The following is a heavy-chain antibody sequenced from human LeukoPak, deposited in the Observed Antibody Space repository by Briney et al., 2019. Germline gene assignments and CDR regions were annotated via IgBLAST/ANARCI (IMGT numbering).Heavy chain of an antibody. CDR1: GGSISSYY. CDR3: ARVRSQWLGLDAYDI. V-gene: IGHV4-59*01. Sequence: SETLSLTCTVSGGSISSYYWSWIRQPPGKGLEWIGYIYYSGSTNYNPSLKSRVTISVDTSKNQFSLKLSSVTAADTAMFYCARVRSQWLGLDAYDIWGQGTMVTVSS. D-gene: IGHD6-19*01. J-gene: IGHJ3*02. CDR2: IYYSGST.